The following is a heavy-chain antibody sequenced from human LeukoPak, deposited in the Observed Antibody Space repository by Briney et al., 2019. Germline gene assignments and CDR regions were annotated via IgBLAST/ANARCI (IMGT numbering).Heavy chain of an antibody. CDR1: GFTFSTYA. J-gene: IGHJ4*02. V-gene: IGHV3-23*01. D-gene: IGHD1-26*01. Sequence: GGSLRLSCAASGFTFSTYAMSWVRQAPGKGLEWVSSISGSGSITYYADSVKGRFTISRDNSKNTLYLQMNSLRAEDTAVYYCAKVGSGRSFDYWGQGTPVPVSS. CDR3: AKVGSGRSFDY. CDR2: ISGSGSIT.